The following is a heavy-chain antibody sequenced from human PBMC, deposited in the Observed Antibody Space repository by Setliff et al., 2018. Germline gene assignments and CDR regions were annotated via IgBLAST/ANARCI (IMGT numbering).Heavy chain of an antibody. Sequence: GGSLRLSCAASGFTFSDYYMSWIRQAPGKGLEWVSYISGSVNTIYYADSVKGRFTISRDNAKNSLYLQMNSLRAEDTAVYYCARLALTGYDSSGYYYALDYYYYMDVWGKGTTVTVSS. CDR2: ISGSVNTI. CDR1: GFTFSDYY. V-gene: IGHV3-11*01. J-gene: IGHJ6*03. D-gene: IGHD3-22*01. CDR3: ARLALTGYDSSGYYYALDYYYYMDV.